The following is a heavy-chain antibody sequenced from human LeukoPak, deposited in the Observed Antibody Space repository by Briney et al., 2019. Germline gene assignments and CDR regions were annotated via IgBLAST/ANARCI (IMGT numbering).Heavy chain of an antibody. D-gene: IGHD3-22*01. CDR1: GGSISSYY. CDR3: ARGGYYYDSSSYYGEWTPNYYYGMDV. J-gene: IGHJ6*02. Sequence: SKTLSLTCTVSGGSISSYYWSWIRQPPGKGLEWIGYIYYSGSTDYNPSLKSRVTISVDTSKNQFSLKLSSVTAADTAVYYCARGGYYYDSSSYYGEWTPNYYYGMDVWGQGTTVTVSS. V-gene: IGHV4-59*01. CDR2: IYYSGST.